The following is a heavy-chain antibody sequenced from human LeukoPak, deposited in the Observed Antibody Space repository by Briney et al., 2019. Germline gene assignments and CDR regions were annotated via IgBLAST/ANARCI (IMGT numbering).Heavy chain of an antibody. D-gene: IGHD5-12*01. V-gene: IGHV3-30*18. CDR1: GFTFSSYG. J-gene: IGHJ4*02. CDR2: ISYDGSNK. Sequence: QTGGSLRLSCAASGFTFSSYGMHWVRQAPGKGLEWVAVISYDGSNKYYADSVKGRFTISRDNSKNTLYPQMNSLRAEDTAVYYCAKGDDEGYAFDYWGQGTLVTVSS. CDR3: AKGDDEGYAFDY.